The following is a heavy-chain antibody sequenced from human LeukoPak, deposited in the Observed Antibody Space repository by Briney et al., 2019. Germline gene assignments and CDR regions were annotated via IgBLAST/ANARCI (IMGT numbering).Heavy chain of an antibody. CDR1: GGSFSGYY. J-gene: IGHJ6*03. D-gene: IGHD3-22*01. CDR2: INHSGST. CDR3: ARGFASSGYYYYYYCMDV. Sequence: SETLSLTCAVYGGSFSGYYWSWIRQPPGKGLEWIGEINHSGSTNYNPSLKSRVTISVDTSKNQFSLKLSSVTAADTAVYYCARGFASSGYYYYYYCMDVWGKGTTVTVSS. V-gene: IGHV4-34*01.